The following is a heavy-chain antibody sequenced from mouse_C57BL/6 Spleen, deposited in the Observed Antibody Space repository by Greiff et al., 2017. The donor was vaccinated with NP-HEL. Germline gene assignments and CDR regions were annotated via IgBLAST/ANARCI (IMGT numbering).Heavy chain of an antibody. Sequence: VQLQQSGPELVKPGASVKISCKASGYSFTGYYMNWVKQSPEKSLEWIGEINPSTGGTTYNQKFKAKATLTVDKSSSTAYMQLKSLTSEDSAVYYCARNLYDYDGDWYFDVWGTGTTVTVSS. CDR2: INPSTGGT. J-gene: IGHJ1*03. CDR3: ARNLYDYDGDWYFDV. CDR1: GYSFTGYY. D-gene: IGHD2-4*01. V-gene: IGHV1-42*01.